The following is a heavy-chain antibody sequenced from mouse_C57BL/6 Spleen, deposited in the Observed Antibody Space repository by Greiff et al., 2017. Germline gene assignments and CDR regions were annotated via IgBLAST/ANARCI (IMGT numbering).Heavy chain of an antibody. Sequence: EVKLEESGGGLVKPGGSLKLSCAASGFTFSSYALSWVRQTPEKRLEWVATISDGGSYTYYPDNVKGRFTISRDNAKNNLYLQMSHLKSEDTAMYYCASDGGYYFDYWGQGTTLTVSS. J-gene: IGHJ2*01. D-gene: IGHD1-2*01. CDR3: ASDGGYYFDY. CDR1: GFTFSSYA. CDR2: ISDGGSYT. V-gene: IGHV5-4*03.